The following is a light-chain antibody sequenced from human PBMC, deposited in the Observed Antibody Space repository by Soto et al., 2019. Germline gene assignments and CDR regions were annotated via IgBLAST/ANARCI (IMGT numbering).Light chain of an antibody. Sequence: EIVLTQSPATLSLSPGERGTLSCRASQSVGINLAWYQQKPGQPPRLLINDASNRATGIPARFSGSGSGTDITLTISSLEPEDSGIYFCQQRSNWPPLTFGGGTRVEIK. J-gene: IGKJ4*01. CDR1: QSVGIN. V-gene: IGKV3-11*01. CDR3: QQRSNWPPLT. CDR2: DAS.